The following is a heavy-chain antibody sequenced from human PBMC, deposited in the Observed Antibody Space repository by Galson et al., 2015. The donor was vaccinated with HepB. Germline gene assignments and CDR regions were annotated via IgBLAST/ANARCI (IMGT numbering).Heavy chain of an antibody. J-gene: IGHJ4*02. Sequence: SLRLSCAASSFTLSNAWMNWVRQAPGKGLEWVGRIKSKSDGGTRDYAAPVEGRFTISRDDSKNTLYLQMNSLKTEDTAVYYCSTGFPWLVGDGFDYWGQGTLVTVSS. CDR2: IKSKSDGGTR. CDR3: STGFPWLVGDGFDY. V-gene: IGHV3-15*07. CDR1: SFTLSNAW. D-gene: IGHD6-19*01.